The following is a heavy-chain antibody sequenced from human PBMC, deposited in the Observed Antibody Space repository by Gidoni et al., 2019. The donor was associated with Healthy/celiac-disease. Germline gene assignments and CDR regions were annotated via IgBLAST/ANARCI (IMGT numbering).Heavy chain of an antibody. CDR2: ISSSGSTI. V-gene: IGHV3-48*03. CDR3: ARDYGSGSGPGAFDI. CDR1: GFTFSSYE. Sequence: EVQLVASGGGLVQPGGSLRLSCAASGFTFSSYEMNWVRQAPGKGLEWVSYISSSGSTIYYADSVKGRFTISRDNAKNSLYLQMNSLRAEDTAVYYCARDYGSGSGPGAFDIWGQGTMVTVSS. J-gene: IGHJ3*02. D-gene: IGHD3-10*01.